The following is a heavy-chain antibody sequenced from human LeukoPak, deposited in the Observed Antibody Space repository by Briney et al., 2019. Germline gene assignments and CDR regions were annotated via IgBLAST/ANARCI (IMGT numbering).Heavy chain of an antibody. CDR2: ITSNGGST. Sequence: GGSLRLSCSGSGFIFSNYVMHWVRQAPGKGLEYVSTITSNGGSTYYADSVKGRFTISRDNSKNTLSLQMSSLRPEDTAVYYCVKCPLRPYYFHDSGQGTLVTVSS. CDR1: GFIFSNYV. CDR3: VKCPLRPYYFHD. V-gene: IGHV3-64D*09. J-gene: IGHJ4*02.